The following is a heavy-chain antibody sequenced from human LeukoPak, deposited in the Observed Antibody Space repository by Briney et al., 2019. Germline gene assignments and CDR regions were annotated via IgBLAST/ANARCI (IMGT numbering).Heavy chain of an antibody. CDR3: ARTYGVLEWLSFYFDY. Sequence: SETLSLTCTVSGGSISRGGFYWSWIRQHPRKGLEWIGYIYNSGSTSYNPSLKSRLTISIDTSENQFSLKLGSVTAADTAVYYCARTYGVLEWLSFYFDYWGQGTLVTVSS. CDR2: IYNSGST. J-gene: IGHJ4*02. D-gene: IGHD3-3*01. V-gene: IGHV4-31*03. CDR1: GGSISRGGFY.